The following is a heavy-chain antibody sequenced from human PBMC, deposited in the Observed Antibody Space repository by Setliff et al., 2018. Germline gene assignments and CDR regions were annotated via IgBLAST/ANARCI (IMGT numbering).Heavy chain of an antibody. CDR1: GYTFTNYG. V-gene: IGHV1-18*01. CDR2: IGAYNGNT. J-gene: IGHJ3*02. D-gene: IGHD3-9*01. CDR3: ASTDHYDMASVSAFDI. Sequence: ASVKVSCKASGYTFTNYGVTWVRQAPGQGLEWMGWIGAYNGNTYNAHKFQGRVTMTTDTSTSTAYMELRSLRSDDTAVYYCASTDHYDMASVSAFDIWGQGTMVTVSS.